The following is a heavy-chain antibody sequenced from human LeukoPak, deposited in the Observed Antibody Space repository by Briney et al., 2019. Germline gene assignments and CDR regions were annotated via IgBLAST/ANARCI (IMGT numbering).Heavy chain of an antibody. CDR3: ARDQVLPRSMTTVTPVDY. CDR1: GYTFTSYG. D-gene: IGHD4-11*01. J-gene: IGHJ4*02. CDR2: ISAYNGNT. V-gene: IGHV1-18*01. Sequence: GASVKVSCKASGYTFTSYGISWVRQAPGQGLEWMGWISAYNGNTNYAQKLQGRVTMTTDTSTSTAYMELRSLRSDDTAVYYCARDQVLPRSMTTVTPVDYWGQGTLVTVSS.